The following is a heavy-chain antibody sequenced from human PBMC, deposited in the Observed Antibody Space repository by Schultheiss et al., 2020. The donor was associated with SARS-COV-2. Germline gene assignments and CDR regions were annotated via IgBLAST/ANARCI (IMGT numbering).Heavy chain of an antibody. J-gene: IGHJ4*02. Sequence: GGSLRLSCAASGFTVSSNYMSWVRQAPGKGLEWVANIKQDGSEKYYVDFVKGRFTISRDNAKNSLYLQMNSLRAEDTALYYCAKESLDGEGYWGQGTLVTVSS. CDR2: IKQDGSEK. V-gene: IGHV3-7*03. D-gene: IGHD2-21*01. CDR1: GFTVSSNY. CDR3: AKESLDGEGY.